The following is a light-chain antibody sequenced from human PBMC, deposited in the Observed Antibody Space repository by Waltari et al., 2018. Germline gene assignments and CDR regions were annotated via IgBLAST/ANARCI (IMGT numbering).Light chain of an antibody. Sequence: QSVLTQPPSVSAAPGQRVTISCSGGSSNIGNNYVSWYRQFPGTAPKLLIYEDSGRPSGIPGRFSGSKVGTSATLDITGLQAGDEADYYCGTWDSSLSGAVFGGGTHLTVL. CDR3: GTWDSSLSGAV. CDR1: SSNIGNNY. J-gene: IGLJ7*01. CDR2: EDS. V-gene: IGLV1-51*02.